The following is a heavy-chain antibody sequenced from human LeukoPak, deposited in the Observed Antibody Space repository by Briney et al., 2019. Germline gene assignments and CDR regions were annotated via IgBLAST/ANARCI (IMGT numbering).Heavy chain of an antibody. J-gene: IGHJ5*02. CDR1: GGSISSSSYY. CDR3: ARQVRGLENWFDP. CDR2: IYYSGST. Sequence: PSETLSLTCTVSGGSISSSSYYWGWIRQPPGKGLEWIGSIYYSGSTYYNPSLKSRVTISVDTSKNQFSLKLSSVTAADTAVYFCARQVRGLENWFDPWGQGTLVTVSS. D-gene: IGHD3-10*01. V-gene: IGHV4-39*07.